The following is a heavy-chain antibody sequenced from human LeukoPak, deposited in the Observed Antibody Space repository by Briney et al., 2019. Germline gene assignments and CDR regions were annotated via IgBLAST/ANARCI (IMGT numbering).Heavy chain of an antibody. CDR1: GGSFSGYY. Sequence: PSETLSLICAVYGGSFSGYYWSWIRQPPGKGLEWIGEINHSGSTNYNPSLKSRATISVDTSKNQFSLKLSSVTAADTAVYYCARGRAVVTAYFDYWGQGTLVTVSS. V-gene: IGHV4-34*01. CDR2: INHSGST. CDR3: ARGRAVVTAYFDY. J-gene: IGHJ4*02. D-gene: IGHD2-21*02.